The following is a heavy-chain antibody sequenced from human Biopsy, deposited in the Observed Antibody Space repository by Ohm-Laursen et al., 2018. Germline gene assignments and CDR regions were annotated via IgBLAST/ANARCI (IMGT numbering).Heavy chain of an antibody. CDR1: GGTFSNYG. CDR3: ATKLTGYFHH. V-gene: IGHV1-69*06. CDR2: NIPILGTG. Sequence: SSVKVSCKAPGGTFSNYGVNWVRQAPGQGLEWLGGNIPILGTGNYAQKLQDRVTVAADTSTSTATMELRSLRSDDTAVYYCATKLTGYFHHWGQGILVIVSS. D-gene: IGHD3-9*01. J-gene: IGHJ1*01.